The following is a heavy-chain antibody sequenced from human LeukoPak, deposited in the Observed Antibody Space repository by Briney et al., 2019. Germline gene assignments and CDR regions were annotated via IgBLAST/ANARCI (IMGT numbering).Heavy chain of an antibody. J-gene: IGHJ4*02. Sequence: SETLSLTCAVYGGSFSGYSWSWIRQPPGKGLEWLGYIYHSGSTYYNPSLKSRVTISVDRSKNQFSLKLSSVTAADTAVYYCARANFDWLSGGDQYYFDYWGQGTLVTVSS. V-gene: IGHV4-30-2*01. CDR2: IYHSGST. CDR3: ARANFDWLSGGDQYYFDY. CDR1: GGSFSGYS. D-gene: IGHD3-9*01.